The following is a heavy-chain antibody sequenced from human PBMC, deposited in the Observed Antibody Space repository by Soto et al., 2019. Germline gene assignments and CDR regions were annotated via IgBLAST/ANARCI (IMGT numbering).Heavy chain of an antibody. Sequence: QVQLVQSGAEVKKPGSSVKVSCKASGGTFSSYAISWGRQAPGQGLAWLGGIIPIFVTANYAQRLQGRVTITADESTTTAYMELSSLRSEDTAVYYCARHVPAAGYYYGMDVWGQGTTVTVSS. J-gene: IGHJ6*01. CDR1: GGTFSSYA. CDR2: IIPIFVTA. D-gene: IGHD2-2*01. V-gene: IGHV1-69*12. CDR3: ARHVPAAGYYYGMDV.